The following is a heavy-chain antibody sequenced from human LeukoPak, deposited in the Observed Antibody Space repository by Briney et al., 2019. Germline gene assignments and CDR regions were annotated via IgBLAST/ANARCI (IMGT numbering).Heavy chain of an antibody. J-gene: IGHJ1*01. D-gene: IGHD2/OR15-2a*01. Sequence: GASVKVSCKASGYTFTGYYMHWVRQAPGQGLAWMGWINPNSGGTNYAQKFQGRVTMNRDTSIRTAYMELSRLRSDDADVCICPTHGRLCFQRWGQGTLVTVAS. CDR1: GYTFTGYY. CDR3: PTHGRLCFQR. CDR2: INPNSGGT. V-gene: IGHV1-2*02.